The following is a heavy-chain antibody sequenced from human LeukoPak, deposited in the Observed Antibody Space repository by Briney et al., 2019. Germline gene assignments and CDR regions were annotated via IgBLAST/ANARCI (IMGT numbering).Heavy chain of an antibody. J-gene: IGHJ4*02. Sequence: PGGSLRLSCAASGFTFSNYAMSWVRQAPGKGLEWVSAISGSGGSTYYADSVKGRFTISRDNSKNTLYLQMNSLRAEDTAVYYCAKDKHPRIVVVVAATFDYWGQGTLVTVSS. CDR3: AKDKHPRIVVVVAATFDY. V-gene: IGHV3-23*01. CDR1: GFTFSNYA. CDR2: ISGSGGST. D-gene: IGHD2-15*01.